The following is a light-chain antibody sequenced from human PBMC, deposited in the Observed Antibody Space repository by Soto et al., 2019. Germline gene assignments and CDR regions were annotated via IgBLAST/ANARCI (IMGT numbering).Light chain of an antibody. J-gene: IGKJ2*01. CDR1: ESISNY. Sequence: DIQMTQSPISLSASVGDRVSITCRASESISNYLNWYQQKPGQAPKLLIFVASTLQSGVPSRFSGSGSGTDFTLTISGLQPDDFATYYCQQSYSSPFYTFGQGTKLEI. CDR2: VAS. CDR3: QQSYSSPFYT. V-gene: IGKV1-39*01.